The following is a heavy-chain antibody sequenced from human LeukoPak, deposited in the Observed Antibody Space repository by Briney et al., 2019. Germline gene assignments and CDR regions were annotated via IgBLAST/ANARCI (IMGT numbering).Heavy chain of an antibody. V-gene: IGHV4-4*07. CDR3: ARGVVGATTGYYFDY. J-gene: IGHJ4*02. D-gene: IGHD1-26*01. Sequence: PSETLSLTCTVSGGSISSYYCSWIRQPAGKGLEWIGRIYTSGSTNYNPSLKSRVTMSVDTSKNQFSLKLSSVTAADTAVYYCARGVVGATTGYYFDYWGQGTLVTVSS. CDR1: GGSISSYY. CDR2: IYTSGST.